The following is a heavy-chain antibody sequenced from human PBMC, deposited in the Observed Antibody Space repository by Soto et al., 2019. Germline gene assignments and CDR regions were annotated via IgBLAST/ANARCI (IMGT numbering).Heavy chain of an antibody. Sequence: ASVKVSCKASGGTFSSYAISWVRQAPGQGLEWMGGIIPIFGTANYAQKFQGRVTITADESTSTAYMELSSLRSEDTAVYYCARDRGNAQFGELFTSRYYGMDVWGRGTTVTVSS. CDR1: GGTFSSYA. CDR2: IIPIFGTA. V-gene: IGHV1-69*13. CDR3: ARDRGNAQFGELFTSRYYGMDV. D-gene: IGHD3-10*01. J-gene: IGHJ6*02.